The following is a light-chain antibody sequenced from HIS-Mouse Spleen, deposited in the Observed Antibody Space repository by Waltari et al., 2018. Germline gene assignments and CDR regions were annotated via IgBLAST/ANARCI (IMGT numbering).Light chain of an antibody. V-gene: IGKV1-12*01. Sequence: DIQMTQSPSSVSASAGASLTITCRASQGLSSWLAWSQQKPGKAPKLLIYAASSLQSGVPSRFSGSGSGTDFTLTISSLQPEDFATYYCQQANSFPPPTFGGGTKVEVK. CDR1: QGLSSW. J-gene: IGKJ4*01. CDR2: AAS. CDR3: QQANSFPPPT.